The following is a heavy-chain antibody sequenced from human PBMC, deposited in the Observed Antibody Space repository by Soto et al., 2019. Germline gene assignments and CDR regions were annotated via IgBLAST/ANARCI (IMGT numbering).Heavy chain of an antibody. CDR2: IYPGDSNT. D-gene: IGHD3-22*01. J-gene: IGHJ4*02. V-gene: IGHV5-51*01. CDR3: ARQIYDSDTGPNFQYYFDS. CDR1: GYRFTTYW. Sequence: GESLKISCKGSGYRFTTYWIGWVRQMPGKGLEWMGLIYPGDSNTRFSPSFQGQVTISVDMSISTAYLQWSSLRVSDTAMYYCARQIYDSDTGPNFQYYFDSWGQGTPVTVSS.